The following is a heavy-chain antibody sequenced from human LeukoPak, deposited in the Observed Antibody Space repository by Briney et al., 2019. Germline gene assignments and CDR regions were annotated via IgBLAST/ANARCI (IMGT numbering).Heavy chain of an antibody. Sequence: SETLSLTCTVSADSISSYYWRWIRQPAGKGLEWIGHIDYSGNTDHNPSLRSRLTISVDTSKNQFSLKLSSVTAADTAVYYCARHASGWVGEFDYWGQGTLVTVSS. CDR3: ARHASGWVGEFDY. CDR1: ADSISSYY. CDR2: IDYSGNT. J-gene: IGHJ4*02. V-gene: IGHV4-59*08. D-gene: IGHD6-19*01.